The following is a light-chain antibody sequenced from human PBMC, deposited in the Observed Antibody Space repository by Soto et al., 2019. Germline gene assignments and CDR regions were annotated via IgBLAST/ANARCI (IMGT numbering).Light chain of an antibody. CDR2: GAS. CDR3: QQYNKWPLT. Sequence: EIVMTKSPDALSVSPGERATLSCRASQSVSIDLAWCQQTPGQAPRRLIYGASTRATGVPPTFSGSASGTEFTLTISSLQSEDFTVYYCQQYNKWPLTFGQGTKVDIK. V-gene: IGKV3-15*01. CDR1: QSVSID. J-gene: IGKJ1*01.